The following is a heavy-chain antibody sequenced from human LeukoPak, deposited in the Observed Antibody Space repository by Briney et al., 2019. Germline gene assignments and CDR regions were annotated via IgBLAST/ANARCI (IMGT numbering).Heavy chain of an antibody. CDR2: SSSSGSTI. Sequence: GGSLRLSCAASGFTFSSYEMNWVRQAPGKGLEWVSHSSSSGSTIYYAGSVKGRFTISRDNAKNSLYLQMNSLRAEDTAVYYCARDEQLWNLYYYYGMDVWGQGTTVTVSS. V-gene: IGHV3-48*03. CDR1: GFTFSSYE. CDR3: ARDEQLWNLYYYYGMDV. D-gene: IGHD5-18*01. J-gene: IGHJ6*02.